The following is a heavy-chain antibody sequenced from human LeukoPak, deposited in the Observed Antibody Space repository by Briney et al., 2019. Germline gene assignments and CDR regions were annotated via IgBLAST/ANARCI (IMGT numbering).Heavy chain of an antibody. CDR1: GYTFTSYA. J-gene: IGHJ4*02. Sequence: ASVKVSCKASGYTFTSYAMNWVRQAPGQGLEWMGWININTGNPTYAQGFTGRFVFSLDTSVSTAYLQISSLKAEDTAVYYCARAPPPYCSSTSCYIKGAWGDYWGQGTLVTVSS. CDR2: ININTGNP. D-gene: IGHD2-2*02. V-gene: IGHV7-4-1*02. CDR3: ARAPPPYCSSTSCYIKGAWGDY.